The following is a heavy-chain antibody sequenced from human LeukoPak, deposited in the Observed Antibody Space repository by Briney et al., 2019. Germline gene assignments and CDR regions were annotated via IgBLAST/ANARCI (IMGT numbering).Heavy chain of an antibody. CDR3: AKDYTPYDSSGYADY. V-gene: IGHV3-30*18. CDR2: ISYDGSNK. J-gene: IGHJ4*02. Sequence: GGSLRLSCAASGFTFSSYGMHWVRQAPGKGLEWVAVISYDGSNKYYADSVKGRFTISGDNSKNTLYPQMNSLRAEDTAVYHCAKDYTPYDSSGYADYWGQGTLVTVSS. D-gene: IGHD3-22*01. CDR1: GFTFSSYG.